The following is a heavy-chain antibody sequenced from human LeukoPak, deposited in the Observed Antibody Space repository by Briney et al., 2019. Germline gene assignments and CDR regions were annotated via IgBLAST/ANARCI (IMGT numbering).Heavy chain of an antibody. J-gene: IGHJ4*02. CDR2: FDPEDGET. CDR1: GYTLTELS. CDR3: ATGKGAAGTFDY. V-gene: IGHV1-24*01. D-gene: IGHD6-13*01. Sequence: ASVKVSCKVSGYTLTELSMHWVRQAPGKGLEWMGGFDPEDGETIYAQKFQGGVTMTEDTSTDTAYMELSSLRSEDTAVYYCATGKGAAGTFDYWGQGTLVTVSS.